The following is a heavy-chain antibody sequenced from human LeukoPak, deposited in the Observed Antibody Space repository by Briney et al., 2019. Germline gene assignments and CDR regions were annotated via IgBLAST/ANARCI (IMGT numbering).Heavy chain of an antibody. V-gene: IGHV3-9*01. D-gene: IGHD1-20*01. J-gene: IGHJ4*02. CDR3: AKDNNWNGNFDY. CDR2: ISCNSGII. Sequence: VSVISCNSGIIGYADSVKGRFTISRDNAKNSLYLQMNSLRAEDTALYYCAKDNNWNGNFDYWGQGTLVTVSS.